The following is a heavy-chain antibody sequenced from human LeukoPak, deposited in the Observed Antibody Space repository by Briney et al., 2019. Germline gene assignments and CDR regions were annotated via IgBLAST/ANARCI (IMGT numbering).Heavy chain of an antibody. Sequence: GGSLRLSCAASGFTFSSYSMNWVRQAPGKGLEWVSSISSSSSYIYYADSVKGRFTISRDNSKNTLYLQLNSVKAEDTAVYYCAKAGWYYLWGQGTLVTVPS. CDR1: GFTFSSYS. J-gene: IGHJ4*02. CDR2: ISSSSSYI. V-gene: IGHV3-21*04. D-gene: IGHD2-8*01. CDR3: AKAGWYYL.